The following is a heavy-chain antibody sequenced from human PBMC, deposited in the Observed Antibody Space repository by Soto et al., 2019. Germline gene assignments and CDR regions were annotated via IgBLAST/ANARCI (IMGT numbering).Heavy chain of an antibody. CDR1: GFTFSSYE. CDR2: ISSSGSTI. J-gene: IGHJ4*02. Sequence: GGSLRRSCAASGFTFSSYEMNWVRQAPGKGLEWVSYISSSGSTIYYADSVKGRFTISRDNAKNSLYLQMNSLRAEDTAVYYCARVRDILTAIIDYWGQGTLVTVSS. CDR3: ARVRDILTAIIDY. V-gene: IGHV3-48*03. D-gene: IGHD3-9*01.